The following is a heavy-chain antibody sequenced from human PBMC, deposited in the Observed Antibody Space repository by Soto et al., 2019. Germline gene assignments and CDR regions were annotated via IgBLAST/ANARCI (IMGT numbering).Heavy chain of an antibody. V-gene: IGHV4-31*03. D-gene: IGHD5-18*01. CDR3: ARVSGYSYGYLVGFDY. CDR1: GGSISSGGYY. J-gene: IGHJ4*02. CDR2: IYYSGST. Sequence: SETLSLTCTVSGGSISSGGYYWSWIRQHPGKGLEWIGYIYYSGSTYYNPSLKSRVTISVDTSKNQFSLKLSSVTAADTAVYYCARVSGYSYGYLVGFDYWGQGTLVTVSS.